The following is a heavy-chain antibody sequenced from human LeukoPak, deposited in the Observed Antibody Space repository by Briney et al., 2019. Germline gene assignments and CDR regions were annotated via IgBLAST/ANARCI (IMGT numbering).Heavy chain of an antibody. Sequence: GGSLRLSCAASGFTFSSYWMNWVRQAPGKGLEWVANIKQDGSEKYYADPVKGRFTISRDNAKNSLYLQLNSLRAEDTAVYYCARYNWNYYFDYWGQGTLVTVSS. CDR2: IKQDGSEK. V-gene: IGHV3-7*01. CDR1: GFTFSSYW. D-gene: IGHD1-7*01. CDR3: ARYNWNYYFDY. J-gene: IGHJ4*02.